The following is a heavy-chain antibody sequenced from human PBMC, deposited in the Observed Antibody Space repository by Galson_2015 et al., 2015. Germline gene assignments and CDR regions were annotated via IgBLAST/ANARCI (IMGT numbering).Heavy chain of an antibody. CDR3: ARSAAAAIRTYYYYYYYMDV. CDR1: GFTFSSYS. D-gene: IGHD2-2*01. V-gene: IGHV3-21*01. Sequence: SLRLSCAASGFTFSSYSMNWVRQAPGKGLEWVSSISSSSSYIYYADSVKGRFTISRDNAKNSLYLQMNSLRAEDTAVYYCARSAAAAIRTYYYYYYYMDVWGKGTTVTVSS. CDR2: ISSSSSYI. J-gene: IGHJ6*03.